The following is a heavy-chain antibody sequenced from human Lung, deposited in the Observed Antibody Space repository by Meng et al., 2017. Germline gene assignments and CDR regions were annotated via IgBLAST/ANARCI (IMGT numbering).Heavy chain of an antibody. CDR2: VYHSGST. V-gene: IGHV4-4*02. Sequence: QVQLQESGPGLVKPSGTLSLTCAVSGGSISSNNWWSWVRQTPGRGLEWIGEVYHSGSTNYNPSIKSRVIISVNNSKNQFSLKLTYVTAEDTAVYYCARDDSGYADFDSWGQGTLVTVSS. CDR3: ARDDSGYADFDS. J-gene: IGHJ4*02. CDR1: GGSISSNNW. D-gene: IGHD3-22*01.